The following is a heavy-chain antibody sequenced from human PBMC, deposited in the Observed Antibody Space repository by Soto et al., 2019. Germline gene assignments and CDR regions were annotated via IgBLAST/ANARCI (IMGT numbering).Heavy chain of an antibody. CDR2: IIPIPGIA. J-gene: IGHJ4*02. V-gene: IGHV1-69*02. Sequence: QVQLVQSGAEVKKPGSSVKVSCKASGGTFSSYIISWVRQAPGQGLEWMGRIIPIPGIAHYAQKFQGRVTITADKSTSTAYMDLSSLRSEDTAVYYCARFPQTAIVGAAYFDYWGQGTLVTVSS. D-gene: IGHD1-26*01. CDR3: ARFPQTAIVGAAYFDY. CDR1: GGTFSSYI.